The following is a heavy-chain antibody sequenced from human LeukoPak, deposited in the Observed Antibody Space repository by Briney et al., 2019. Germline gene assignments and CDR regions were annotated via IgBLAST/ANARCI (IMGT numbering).Heavy chain of an antibody. CDR2: IGTAGDT. Sequence: GGSLRLSCAASRFTFSSYDMHWVRQATGKGLEWVSAIGTAGDTYYPGSVKGRFTISRENAKNSLYLQMNSLRAGDTAVYYCAREWADKYGMDVWGQGTTVTVSS. D-gene: IGHD1-26*01. J-gene: IGHJ6*02. CDR1: RFTFSSYD. CDR3: AREWADKYGMDV. V-gene: IGHV3-13*01.